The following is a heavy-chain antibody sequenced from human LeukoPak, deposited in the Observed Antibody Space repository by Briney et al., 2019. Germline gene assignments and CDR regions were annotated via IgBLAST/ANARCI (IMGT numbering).Heavy chain of an antibody. CDR3: AKGSSGYFVDL. CDR1: GFIFNNFG. Sequence: GSLRLSCAASGFIFNNFGLIWVRQAPGKGLEWVSAISNDGGGTNYADFVKGRVTISRDNSKNTLFLQMNSLRAEDTALYYCAKGSSGYFVDLWGQGTLVTVSS. V-gene: IGHV3-23*01. J-gene: IGHJ5*02. D-gene: IGHD3-22*01. CDR2: ISNDGGGT.